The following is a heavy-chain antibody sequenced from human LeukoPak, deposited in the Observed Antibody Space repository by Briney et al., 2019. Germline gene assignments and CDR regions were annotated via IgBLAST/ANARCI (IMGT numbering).Heavy chain of an antibody. CDR2: ISSGGSTI. Sequence: GGSLRLSCAASGFTFSDYYMSWIRQAPGKGLEWISYISSGGSTIYYADSVRGQFTISKDNAKKSLYLQMNSLRAEDTALYHCARVRGDSSGYPVDYWGQGTLVTVSS. CDR3: ARVRGDSSGYPVDY. J-gene: IGHJ4*02. CDR1: GFTFSDYY. V-gene: IGHV3-11*01. D-gene: IGHD3-22*01.